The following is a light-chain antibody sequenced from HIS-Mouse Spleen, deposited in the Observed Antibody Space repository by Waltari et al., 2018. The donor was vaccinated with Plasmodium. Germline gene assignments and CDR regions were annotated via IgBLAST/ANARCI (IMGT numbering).Light chain of an antibody. V-gene: IGLV3-10*01. CDR2: EDS. Sequence: SYELPQPPSVSVSPVQTVRITSSGDPLPKKYAYWYQQKSGQAPVLVIYEDSKRPSGIPERFSGSSSGTMATLTISGAQVEDEADYYCYSTDSSGNHRVFGGGTKLTVL. J-gene: IGLJ3*02. CDR1: PLPKKY. CDR3: YSTDSSGNHRV.